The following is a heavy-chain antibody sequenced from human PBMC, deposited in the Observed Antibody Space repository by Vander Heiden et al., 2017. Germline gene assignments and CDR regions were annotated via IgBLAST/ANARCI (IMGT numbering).Heavy chain of an antibody. CDR1: GPSLSTSGVG. V-gene: IGHV2-5*01. Sequence: QITLKESGPTLVKPTQTLTLTCTSSGPSLSTSGVGVGWIRLPPGKALEWLALIYWNDDKRYSPSLKSRLTITKDTSKIQVVLTMTNMDPVDTATYYCAHRRGRTHYDILTGTSYYYYYGMDVWGQGTTVTVSS. D-gene: IGHD3-9*01. CDR2: IYWNDDK. CDR3: AHRRGRTHYDILTGTSYYYYYGMDV. J-gene: IGHJ6*02.